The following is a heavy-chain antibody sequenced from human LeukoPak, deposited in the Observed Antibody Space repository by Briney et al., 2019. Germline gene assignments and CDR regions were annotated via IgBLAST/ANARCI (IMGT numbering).Heavy chain of an antibody. D-gene: IGHD3-22*01. Sequence: PGRSLRLSCTASGFTFGDYAISWVRQAPGKGLEWVGFIRSKAYGGTTEYAASVKGRFTISRDDSKSIAYLQMNSLKTEDTAVYYCTRVSDSSGYYGRDWGQGTLVTVSS. J-gene: IGHJ4*02. CDR3: TRVSDSSGYYGRD. V-gene: IGHV3-49*04. CDR2: IRSKAYGGTT. CDR1: GFTFGDYA.